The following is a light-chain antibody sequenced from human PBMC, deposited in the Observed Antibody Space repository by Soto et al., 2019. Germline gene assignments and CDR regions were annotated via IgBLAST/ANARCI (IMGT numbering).Light chain of an antibody. CDR2: GNS. Sequence: QSVLTQPPSVSGAPGQRVTISCTGSSSNTGAGYDVHWYQQLPGTAPKLLIYGNSNRPSGVPDRFSGSKSGTSASLAITGLQAEDEADYYCISYRGSDTSYVFGTGTKVTVL. V-gene: IGLV1-40*01. CDR3: ISYRGSDTSYV. J-gene: IGLJ1*01. CDR1: SSNTGAGYD.